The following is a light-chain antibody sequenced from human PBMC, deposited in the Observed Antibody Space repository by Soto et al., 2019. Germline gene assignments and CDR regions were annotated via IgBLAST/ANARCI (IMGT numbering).Light chain of an antibody. CDR3: QQYNKWPLT. Sequence: EIVMTQSPATLPVSPGERATLSCRASQSVSNNLAWYQQKPGQAPRLLIYFASTRATGIPARFSGSGSGTEFTLTISSLQSEDFAVYYCQQYNKWPLTFGRGTKVETK. CDR1: QSVSNN. J-gene: IGKJ4*01. V-gene: IGKV3-15*01. CDR2: FAS.